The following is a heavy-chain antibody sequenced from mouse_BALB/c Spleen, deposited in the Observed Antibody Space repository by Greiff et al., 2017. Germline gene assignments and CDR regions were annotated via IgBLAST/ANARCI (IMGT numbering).Heavy chain of an antibody. J-gene: IGHJ2*01. CDR2: IDPANGNT. CDR1: GYTFTDYV. D-gene: IGHD2-1*01. Sequence: EVQLQQSGPELVKPGASVKMSCKASGYTFTDYVISWVKQRPEQGLEWIGRIDPANGNTKYDPKFQGKATITADTSSNTAYLQLSSLTSEDTAVYYCARGGNYYFDYWGQGTTLTVSS. V-gene: IGHV14-3*02. CDR3: ARGGNYYFDY.